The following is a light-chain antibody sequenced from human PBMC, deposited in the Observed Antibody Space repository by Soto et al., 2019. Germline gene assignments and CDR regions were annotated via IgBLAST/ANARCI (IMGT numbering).Light chain of an antibody. Sequence: QSVLTQPPSASGTPGQRVTISCSGSTSNIASYSVNWYQQLPGAAPKLLIYSGDQRPSRVPDRFSGSKSGTSASLAISGLYSEDEADYYCAAWDDRLNAYVFGTGTKVTVL. J-gene: IGLJ1*01. CDR2: SGD. CDR3: AAWDDRLNAYV. CDR1: TSNIASYS. V-gene: IGLV1-44*01.